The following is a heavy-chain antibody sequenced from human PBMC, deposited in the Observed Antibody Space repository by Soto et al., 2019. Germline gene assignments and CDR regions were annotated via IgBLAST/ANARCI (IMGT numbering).Heavy chain of an antibody. CDR2: INSRGDT. CDR1: GVSFRGYS. CDR3: ARALLGFSYGYGGYFDP. Sequence: KPSETLSLTCVVSGVSFRGYSWSWFRQPPGKGLEWIGDINSRGDTNYSPSLKTRLTISLDTSNNHFSLRLASATAADTAFYYCARALLGFSYGYGGYFDPWGQGTLVTVSS. D-gene: IGHD3-16*01. J-gene: IGHJ4*02. V-gene: IGHV4-34*01.